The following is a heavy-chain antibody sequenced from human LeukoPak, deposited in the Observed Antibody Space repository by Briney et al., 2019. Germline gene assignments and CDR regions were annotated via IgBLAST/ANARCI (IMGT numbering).Heavy chain of an antibody. CDR3: ARVGRDCSSINCYWEDWFHP. CDR1: GYTFTSYG. CDR2: ISAYNGNT. Sequence: GASVKVSCTASGYTFTSYGISWVRQAPGQGLEWMGWISAYNGNTNYAQKLQGRVTMTTDTSTSTAYMELRSLRSDDTTMYYCARVGRDCSSINCYWEDWFHPWGQGTLVIVSS. V-gene: IGHV1-18*01. J-gene: IGHJ5*02. D-gene: IGHD2-2*01.